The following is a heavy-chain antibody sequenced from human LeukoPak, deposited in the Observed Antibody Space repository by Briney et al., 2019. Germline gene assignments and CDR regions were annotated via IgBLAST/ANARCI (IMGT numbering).Heavy chain of an antibody. D-gene: IGHD7-27*01. CDR1: GFTFSSYA. Sequence: GGSLRLSCAASGFTFSSYAMSWVRQAPGKGLEWVGFIRSKAYGGTTEYAASVKGRFTISRDDSKSIAYLQMNSLRAEDTAVYFCATEKQTGSYIEYWGQGTLVTVSS. J-gene: IGHJ4*02. CDR2: IRSKAYGGTT. CDR3: ATEKQTGSYIEY. V-gene: IGHV3-71*01.